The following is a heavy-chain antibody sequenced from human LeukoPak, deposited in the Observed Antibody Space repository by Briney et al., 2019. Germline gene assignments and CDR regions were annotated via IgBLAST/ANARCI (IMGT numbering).Heavy chain of an antibody. CDR3: ARVIAARRTYYFDY. J-gene: IGHJ4*02. D-gene: IGHD6-6*01. CDR2: ISGSGGST. Sequence: GGSLRLSCAASGFTFSSYAMSWVRQAPGKGLEWVSAISGSGGSTYYADSVKGRFTISRDNSKNTLYLQMNSLRAEDTAVYYCARVIAARRTYYFDYWGQGTLVTVSS. CDR1: GFTFSSYA. V-gene: IGHV3-23*01.